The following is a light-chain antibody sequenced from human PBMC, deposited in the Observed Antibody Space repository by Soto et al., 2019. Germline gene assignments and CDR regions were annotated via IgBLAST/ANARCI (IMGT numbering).Light chain of an antibody. CDR3: QQRYGSPLT. CDR1: QGISNY. V-gene: IGKV1-39*01. J-gene: IGKJ4*01. Sequence: VQMTQSPVSLAASVGCRVTITCRASQGISNYLACYQQKTGKVPKLLIYAASSLQSGVPSRCSGSGSGTDFTPTISSLQPEDFATDYCQQRYGSPLTFGGGTKVDIK. CDR2: AAS.